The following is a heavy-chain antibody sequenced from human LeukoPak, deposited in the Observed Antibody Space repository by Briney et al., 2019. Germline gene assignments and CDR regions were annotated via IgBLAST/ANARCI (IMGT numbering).Heavy chain of an antibody. J-gene: IGHJ4*02. Sequence: GGSLRLSCAASGFTFSAFWMSWVRQAPGKGLEWVAIISYHGSDKSYVDSVKGRFTISRDSSKNTLYLQMNSLRAEDTAVYYCAKGTYSTGGGPTVDYWGQGTLVTVSS. CDR1: GFTFSAFW. CDR3: AKGTYSTGGGPTVDY. V-gene: IGHV3-30*18. D-gene: IGHD6-19*01. CDR2: ISYHGSDK.